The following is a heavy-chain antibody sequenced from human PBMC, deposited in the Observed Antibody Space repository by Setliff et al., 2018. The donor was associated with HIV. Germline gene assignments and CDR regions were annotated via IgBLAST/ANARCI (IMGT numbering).Heavy chain of an antibody. CDR1: GFTFSNYG. Sequence: PGGSLRLSCAASGFTFSNYGLFWVRQAPGKGLEWVAFIRNDGNNEYYGASVKGRFTISRDNSKNTLYLQMNSLRAEDTAIYYCAKVGLYDSFGYANGLPDAFDTWGQGTMVTVSS. CDR3: AKVGLYDSFGYANGLPDAFDT. J-gene: IGHJ3*02. CDR2: IRNDGNNE. D-gene: IGHD3-22*01. V-gene: IGHV3-30*02.